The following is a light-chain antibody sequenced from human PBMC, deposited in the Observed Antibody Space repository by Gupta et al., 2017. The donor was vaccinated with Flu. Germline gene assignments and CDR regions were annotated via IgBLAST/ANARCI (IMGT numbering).Light chain of an antibody. J-gene: IGLJ3*02. Sequence: QAVVTQEPSLTVSPGGTATLTCGSSTGAVTSGHYPYWFQQKPGQAPRTLIYDTNTKHSWTPARFSGSLLGGKAALTLSGAQPEDEADYYCFLTYDGPWVVGGGTKLTVL. CDR3: FLTYDGPWV. CDR2: DTN. V-gene: IGLV7-46*01. CDR1: TGAVTSGHY.